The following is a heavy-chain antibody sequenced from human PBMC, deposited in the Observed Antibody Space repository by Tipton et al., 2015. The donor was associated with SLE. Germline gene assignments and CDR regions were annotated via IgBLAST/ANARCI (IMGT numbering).Heavy chain of an antibody. V-gene: IGHV1-69*13. Sequence: QSGAEVKKPGASVKVSCKASGGTFSSYAISWVRQAPGQGLEWMGRIIPFFDTSNYAHKFQGRVTITADDSTTTAYMELSSLRSENTAVYYCARGPAGQNGSFQHWGQGTLVTVSS. CDR2: IIPFFDTS. J-gene: IGHJ1*01. CDR1: GGTFSSYA. CDR3: ARGPAGQNGSFQH. D-gene: IGHD6-13*01.